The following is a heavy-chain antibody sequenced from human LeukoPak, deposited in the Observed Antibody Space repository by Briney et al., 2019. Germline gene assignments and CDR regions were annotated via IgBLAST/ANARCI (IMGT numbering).Heavy chain of an antibody. D-gene: IGHD1-26*01. CDR2: INSDGSRT. CDR3: ARDRGSTEFDY. CDR1: GFTFSSHW. Sequence: GGSLRLSCAASGFTFSSHWMHWVRQAPGKGLVWVSRINSDGSRTSYADSVKGRFTVSRDNAKNTLYLQMNSLRAEDMAVYYCARDRGSTEFDYWGQGTLVTVSS. J-gene: IGHJ4*02. V-gene: IGHV3-74*01.